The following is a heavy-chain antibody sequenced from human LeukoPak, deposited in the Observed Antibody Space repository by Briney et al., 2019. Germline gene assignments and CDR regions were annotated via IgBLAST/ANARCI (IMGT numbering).Heavy chain of an antibody. J-gene: IGHJ4*02. D-gene: IGHD3-3*01. V-gene: IGHV1-18*01. CDR1: GYTFTSYG. CDR2: ISAYYGNT. CDR3: ARDRNDFWSGGTFDY. Sequence: ASVKVSCKASGYTFTSYGISWVRQAPGQGLEWMGWISAYYGNTNYAQKLQGRVTMTTDTSTSTAYMELRSLRSDDTAVYYCARDRNDFWSGGTFDYWGQGTLVTVSS.